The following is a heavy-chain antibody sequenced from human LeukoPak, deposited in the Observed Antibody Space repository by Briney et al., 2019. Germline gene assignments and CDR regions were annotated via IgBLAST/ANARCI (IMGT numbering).Heavy chain of an antibody. CDR2: IYNSGST. D-gene: IGHD3-10*01. Sequence: PSETLSLTCTVSGDSISTYYWSWIRQPPGKGLEWIGHIYNSGSTNYSPSLKSRVTISVDTSKNQFSLKLSSVTAADTAVYYCARDTADYYGSGSYNLAGRDFGMDVWGQGTTVTVSS. J-gene: IGHJ6*02. V-gene: IGHV4-59*01. CDR3: ARDTADYYGSGSYNLAGRDFGMDV. CDR1: GDSISTYY.